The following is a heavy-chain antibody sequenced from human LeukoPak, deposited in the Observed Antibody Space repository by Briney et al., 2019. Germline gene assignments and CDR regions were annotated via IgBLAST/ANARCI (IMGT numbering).Heavy chain of an antibody. D-gene: IGHD1-26*01. V-gene: IGHV3-23*01. CDR3: AKEGYSYGPFDN. J-gene: IGHJ4*02. Sequence: GGSLRLSCAASGFTFSTYGMSWVRQAPGKGLEWVSGISVSGDTTYDAGSVKGRFTISRDNSKNRLYLQMNNLRVEDTAVYYCAKEGYSYGPFDNWGQGTLVTVSS. CDR1: GFTFSTYG. CDR2: ISVSGDTT.